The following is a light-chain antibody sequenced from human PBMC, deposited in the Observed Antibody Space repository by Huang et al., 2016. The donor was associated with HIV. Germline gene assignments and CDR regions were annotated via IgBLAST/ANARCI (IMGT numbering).Light chain of an antibody. CDR1: QNINTY. J-gene: IGKJ5*01. CDR2: SAS. V-gene: IGKV1-39*01. CDR3: QQGYSALIT. Sequence: DILLTQSPSSLSASVGDRATITCRASQNINTYLNWYQQKQGKAPNLLIHSASTLQTGVPSRFSGSGSGTDFTLTVNSLQPEDSATYYCQQGYSALITFGQGTRL.